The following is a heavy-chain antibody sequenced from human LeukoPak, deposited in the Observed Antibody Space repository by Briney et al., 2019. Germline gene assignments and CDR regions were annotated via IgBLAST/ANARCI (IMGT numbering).Heavy chain of an antibody. CDR3: ARDQVDYTIPDHFDS. Sequence: SETLSLTCAVSGDSITSSSCNWNWIRQPPGKGLEWIGYISQSGNSYFTPSLNSRATISVDKSKNSFSLNLNFVTAADTAVYYCARDQVDYTIPDHFDSWGKGILVIVSS. CDR1: GDSITSSSCN. J-gene: IGHJ4*02. V-gene: IGHV4-30-2*01. D-gene: IGHD2-2*02. CDR2: ISQSGNS.